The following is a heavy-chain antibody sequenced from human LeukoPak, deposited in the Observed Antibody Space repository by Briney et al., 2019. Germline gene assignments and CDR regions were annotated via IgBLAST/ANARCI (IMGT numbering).Heavy chain of an antibody. V-gene: IGHV4-34*01. CDR2: INHSGST. Sequence: SETLSLTCAVYGGSFSGYYWSWIRQPPGKGLEWIGEINHSGSTNYNPSLKSRVTISVDTSKSQFSLKLSSVTAADTAVYYCARVGQQPFDYWGQGTLVTVSS. CDR1: GGSFSGYY. J-gene: IGHJ4*02. CDR3: ARVGQQPFDY. D-gene: IGHD6-13*01.